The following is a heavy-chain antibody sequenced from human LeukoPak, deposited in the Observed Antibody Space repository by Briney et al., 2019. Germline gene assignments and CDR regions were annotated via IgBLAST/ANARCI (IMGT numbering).Heavy chain of an antibody. Sequence: GGSLRLSCVDSGFTLSNAWMTWVRQAPGKGLEWVGRIKSKSSGGTREYAAPVKGRFTISRDDSKNTLYLQMNSLKTEDTAVYYCTTSRWTTGDYWGQGTLVTVSS. CDR3: TTSRWTTGDY. V-gene: IGHV3-15*01. CDR1: GFTLSNAW. CDR2: IKSKSSGGTR. J-gene: IGHJ4*02. D-gene: IGHD4-11*01.